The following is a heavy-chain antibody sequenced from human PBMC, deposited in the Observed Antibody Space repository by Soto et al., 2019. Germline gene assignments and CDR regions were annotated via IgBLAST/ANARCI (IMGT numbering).Heavy chain of an antibody. D-gene: IGHD2-15*01. CDR3: ARDARAGYCGGGSCNWFDP. CDR1: GFTFSNYA. V-gene: IGHV3-30-3*01. CDR2: ISYDGSNK. J-gene: IGHJ5*02. Sequence: GGSLRLSCAASGFTFSNYAMHWVRQATGKGLEWVAVISYDGSNKYYEDFVKGRFTISRDNSKNTVYLQMNSLRAEDTAVYYCARDARAGYCGGGSCNWFDPRGQGTLVTVSS.